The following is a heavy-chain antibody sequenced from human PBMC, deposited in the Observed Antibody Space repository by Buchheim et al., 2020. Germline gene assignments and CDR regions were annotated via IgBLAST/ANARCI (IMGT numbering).Heavy chain of an antibody. CDR1: EFTLTPYW. Sequence: EVQLVESGGDLVQPGGSLRLSCTASEFTLTPYWVRWVRQAPGKGLEWVATIDPDGSQTYYLDSVEGRFTISRDSAKNSVWLQLNSLRAEDTAIYYCARTLRSTKGMDVWGQGTT. CDR2: IDPDGSQT. CDR3: ARTLRSTKGMDV. D-gene: IGHD2-21*02. J-gene: IGHJ6*02. V-gene: IGHV3-7*03.